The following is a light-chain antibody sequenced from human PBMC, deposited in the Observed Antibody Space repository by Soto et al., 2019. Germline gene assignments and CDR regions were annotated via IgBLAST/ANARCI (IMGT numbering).Light chain of an antibody. CDR1: QSVSRSY. V-gene: IGKV3-20*01. CDR3: QQYGTSPPT. CDR2: GAS. J-gene: IGKJ1*01. Sequence: DIVLTQSPGTLSSSPGEGVTLSCRASQSVSRSYLAWYQHKPGQAPRLLMYGASSRAIGIPDRFSGGGSGTDFTLTISRLEPEDFAVYYCQQYGTSPPTFGQGTKVDNK.